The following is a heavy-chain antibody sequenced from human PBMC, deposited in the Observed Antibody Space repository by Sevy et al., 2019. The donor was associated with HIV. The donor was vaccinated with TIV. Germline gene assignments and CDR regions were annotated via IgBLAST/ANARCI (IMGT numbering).Heavy chain of an antibody. Sequence: GGSLRLSCVASGFTFGTYGMDWVRQAPGKGLEWVAVIWYDGSNKYYGDSVKGRFTISRDNSKNTLYLQMNSLRAEDTPVYYCARGSLCCSRWSESLDYWGQGTSVTVSS. CDR1: GFTFGTYG. J-gene: IGHJ4*02. D-gene: IGHD6-19*01. CDR3: ARGSLCCSRWSESLDY. CDR2: IWYDGSNK. V-gene: IGHV3-33*01.